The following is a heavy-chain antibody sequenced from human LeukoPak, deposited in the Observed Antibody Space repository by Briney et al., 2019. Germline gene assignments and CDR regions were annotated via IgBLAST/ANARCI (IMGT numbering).Heavy chain of an antibody. CDR2: IYHSGST. CDR3: ARDSIVPAAIGWFDP. D-gene: IGHD2-2*01. Sequence: TSETLSLTSTVSGYSISSGYYWGWIRQPPGKGLEWIGSIYHSGSTYYNPSLKSRVTISVDTSKNQFSLKLSSVTAADTAVYYCARDSIVPAAIGWFDPWGQGTLVTVSS. J-gene: IGHJ5*02. V-gene: IGHV4-38-2*02. CDR1: GYSISSGYY.